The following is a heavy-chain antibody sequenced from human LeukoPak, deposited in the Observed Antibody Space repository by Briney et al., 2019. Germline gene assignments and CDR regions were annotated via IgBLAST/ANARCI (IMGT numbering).Heavy chain of an antibody. CDR1: GGTFSSYA. Sequence: ASVKVSCKASGGTFSSYAISWVRQAPGQGLEWMGRIIPILGMANYAQKFQGRVTITADKSTSTAYMELSSLRSEDTAVYYCARVGAGYCSSTSCFDFDYWGQGTLVTVSS. J-gene: IGHJ4*02. D-gene: IGHD2-2*01. CDR2: IIPILGMA. V-gene: IGHV1-69*04. CDR3: ARVGAGYCSSTSCFDFDY.